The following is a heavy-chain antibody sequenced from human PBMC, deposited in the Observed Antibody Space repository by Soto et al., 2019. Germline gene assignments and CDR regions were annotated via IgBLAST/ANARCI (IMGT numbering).Heavy chain of an antibody. CDR3: AREGQMTTVTRDPFDI. Sequence: GSLRLSCVASGFTFSSYAMSWVRQAPGKGLEWVSGISDSGDSTYYADSVKGRFTISRDNSKNSLYLQMNSLRAEDTAVYYCAREGQMTTVTRDPFDIWGQGTMVTVSS. CDR1: GFTFSSYA. D-gene: IGHD4-17*01. CDR2: ISDSGDST. J-gene: IGHJ3*02. V-gene: IGHV3-23*01.